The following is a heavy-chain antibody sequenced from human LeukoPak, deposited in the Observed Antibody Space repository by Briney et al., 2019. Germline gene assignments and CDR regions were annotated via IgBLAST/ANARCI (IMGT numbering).Heavy chain of an antibody. V-gene: IGHV3-23*01. J-gene: IGHJ4*02. D-gene: IGHD6-13*01. CDR2: LSGSGGSP. CDR3: ANALGGGNTWYYFDC. CDR1: GFTFSSYA. Sequence: GGSLRLSCAASGFTFSSYAMSWVRQAPGKGLEWVSSLSGSGGSPNYANSVKGRFTISRDNSKNTLYLQMNSLRAEDTAVYYCANALGGGNTWYYFDCWGQGTLVTVPS.